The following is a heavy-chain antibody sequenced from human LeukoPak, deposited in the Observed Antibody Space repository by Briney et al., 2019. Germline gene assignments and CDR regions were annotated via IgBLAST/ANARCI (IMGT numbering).Heavy chain of an antibody. V-gene: IGHV4-30-4*07. CDR2: IDYRGST. J-gene: IGHJ4*02. CDR1: GASISSGGHS. D-gene: IGHD3-22*01. CDR3: ARAGGFNYYDSSGIY. Sequence: SQTLSLTCVVSGASISSGGHSWSWIRQPPGKGLEWIAYIDYRGSTTYNPSLRSRVTTSVDRSKNQFSLKLSSVTAADTAVYYCARAGGFNYYDSSGIYWGQGTLVTVSS.